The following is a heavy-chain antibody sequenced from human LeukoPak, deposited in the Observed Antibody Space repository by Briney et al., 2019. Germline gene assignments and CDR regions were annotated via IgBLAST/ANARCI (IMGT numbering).Heavy chain of an antibody. Sequence: GGSLRLSCAASGFTFSSYDMHWVRQATGKGLEWVSAIGTAGDTYYPGSVKGRFTISRENAKNSLYLQMNSLRAGDTAVHYCARGLGGDYFDYWGQGTLVTVSS. CDR1: GFTFSSYD. D-gene: IGHD4-23*01. CDR3: ARGLGGDYFDY. J-gene: IGHJ4*02. V-gene: IGHV3-13*01. CDR2: IGTAGDT.